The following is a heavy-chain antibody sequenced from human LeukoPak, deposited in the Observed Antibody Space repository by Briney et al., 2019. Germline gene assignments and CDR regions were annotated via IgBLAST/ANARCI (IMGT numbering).Heavy chain of an antibody. CDR3: ARDLQTTPTWFDP. Sequence: GGSLRLACAASGFTFSCYWMSWVRQAPGKGLEGVANIKHDGREKYYVVSVKRRFTNSRDNAKNSLYLQMNSLRAEDTAVYFCARDLQTTPTWFDPWGQGTLVTVSS. V-gene: IGHV3-7*01. D-gene: IGHD1-1*01. CDR2: IKHDGREK. CDR1: GFTFSCYW. J-gene: IGHJ5*02.